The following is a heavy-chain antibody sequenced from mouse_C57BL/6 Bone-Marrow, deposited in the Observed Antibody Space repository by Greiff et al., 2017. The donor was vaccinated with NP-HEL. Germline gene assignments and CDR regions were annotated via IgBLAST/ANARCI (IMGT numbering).Heavy chain of an antibody. CDR2: IHPNSGST. CDR1: GYTFTSYW. D-gene: IGHD1-1*01. V-gene: IGHV1-64*01. CDR3: ARKGYYYDSSFLDY. Sequence: QVQLQQPGAELVKPGASVKLSCKASGYTFTSYWMHWVKQRPGQGLEWIGMIHPNSGSTNYNEKFKSKATLTVDKSSSTAYMQLSSLTSEDSAVYYCARKGYYYDSSFLDYWGQGTTLTVSS. J-gene: IGHJ2*01.